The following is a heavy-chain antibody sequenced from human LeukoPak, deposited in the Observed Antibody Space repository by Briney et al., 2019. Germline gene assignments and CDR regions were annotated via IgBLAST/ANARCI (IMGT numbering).Heavy chain of an antibody. V-gene: IGHV3-21*01. CDR3: ARDLGISAGGCDLDY. Sequence: GGSLRLPCAASGFTFSSYSMNWVRQFPGKGLEWVSGTSSSASDIYYADSVKGRFTISRDNSKNSLFLQMNSLRVEDTAVYYCARDLGISAGGCDLDYWGQGTLVTVSS. CDR2: TSSSASDI. CDR1: GFTFSSYS. J-gene: IGHJ4*02. D-gene: IGHD2-21*02.